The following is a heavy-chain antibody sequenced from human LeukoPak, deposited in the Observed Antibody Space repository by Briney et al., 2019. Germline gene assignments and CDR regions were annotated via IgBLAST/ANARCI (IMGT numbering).Heavy chain of an antibody. Sequence: ASVKVSCKASGYTFTSYGISWVRQAPGQGLEWMGWMNPNSGNTGYAQKFQGRVTMTRNTSISTAYMELSSLRSEDTAVYYCARGGMYYYDSGSGYWGQGTLVTVSS. CDR3: ARGGMYYYDSGSGY. J-gene: IGHJ4*02. CDR2: MNPNSGNT. V-gene: IGHV1-8*02. D-gene: IGHD3-22*01. CDR1: GYTFTSYG.